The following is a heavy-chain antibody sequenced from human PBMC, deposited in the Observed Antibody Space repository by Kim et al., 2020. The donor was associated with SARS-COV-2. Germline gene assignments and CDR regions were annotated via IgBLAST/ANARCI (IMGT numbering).Heavy chain of an antibody. CDR1: GFTFSSYG. Sequence: GGSLRLSCAASGFTFSSYGMHWVRQAPGKGLEWVAVIWYDGSNTNYADSVKGRFTISRDNSKNTLYLQMNSLRAEDTAVYYCARDQSSGWYIFDYWGQGTRVTVS. V-gene: IGHV3-33*01. CDR2: IWYDGSNT. CDR3: ARDQSSGWYIFDY. D-gene: IGHD6-19*01. J-gene: IGHJ4*02.